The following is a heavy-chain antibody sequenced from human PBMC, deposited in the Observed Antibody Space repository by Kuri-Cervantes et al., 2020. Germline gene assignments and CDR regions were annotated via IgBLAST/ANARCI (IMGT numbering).Heavy chain of an antibody. V-gene: IGHV3-21*01. D-gene: IGHD3-22*01. J-gene: IGHJ6*02. Sequence: GGSLRLSCAASGFTFSSYSMNWVRQVPGKGLEWVSSISSSSSYIYYADSVKGRFTISRDNAKNSLYLQMNSLRAEDTAVYYCARARYDSSGYYLGYYYYYYGMDVWGQGTTVTVSS. CDR1: GFTFSSYS. CDR2: ISSSSSYI. CDR3: ARARYDSSGYYLGYYYYYYGMDV.